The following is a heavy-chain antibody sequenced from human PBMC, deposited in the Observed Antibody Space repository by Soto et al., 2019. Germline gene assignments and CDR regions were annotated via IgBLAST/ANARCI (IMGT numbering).Heavy chain of an antibody. D-gene: IGHD6-13*01. CDR3: AKEYSSSNKVGYFFDY. CDR2: ISGDGVYT. CDR1: GFTFNSFG. V-gene: IGHV3-23*01. Sequence: GGSLRLSCAASGFTFNSFGMNWVRQAPGKGLECVSAISGDGVYTSYADSVKGRFTISRDNSKNTLYLQMNSLRADDTAVYYCAKEYSSSNKVGYFFDYWGQGTLVTV. J-gene: IGHJ4*02.